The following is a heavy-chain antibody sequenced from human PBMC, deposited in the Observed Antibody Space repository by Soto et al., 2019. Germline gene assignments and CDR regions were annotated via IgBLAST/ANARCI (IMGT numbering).Heavy chain of an antibody. CDR1: GYPFSSHG. D-gene: IGHD4-17*01. CDR2: VTGSNGNT. J-gene: IGHJ4*02. Sequence: GSGKVSFKASGYPFSSHGVSWVRLAPGHGLEWIAWVTGSNGNTNYPQKFHGRVTMTTDTSTNTAYVELRSLSSDDTAVYYCASWAGQVRDFGGPFDYWGQGTMVTGSS. V-gene: IGHV1-18*04. CDR3: ASWAGQVRDFGGPFDY.